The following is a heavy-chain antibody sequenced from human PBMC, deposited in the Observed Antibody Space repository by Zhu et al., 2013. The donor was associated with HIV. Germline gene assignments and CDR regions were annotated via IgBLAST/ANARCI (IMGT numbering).Heavy chain of an antibody. V-gene: IGHV1-24*01. J-gene: IGHJ5*02. Sequence: QVQLVQSGAEVKKPGASVKVSCKVSGDTLTDLSMHWVRQAPGKGLEWMGGFDPEDGEIIYAQKLQGRVTMTTDTSTSTAYMELRSLRSDDTAVYYCARNDYGANRWFDPWGQGTLVTVSS. CDR3: ARNDYGANRWFDP. D-gene: IGHD4-17*01. CDR2: FDPEDGEI. CDR1: GDTLTDLS.